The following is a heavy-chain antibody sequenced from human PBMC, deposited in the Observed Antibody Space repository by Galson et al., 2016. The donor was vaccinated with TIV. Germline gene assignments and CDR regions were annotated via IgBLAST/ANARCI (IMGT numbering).Heavy chain of an antibody. V-gene: IGHV1-24*01. CDR2: FDPEVFKT. CDR1: GDSLTDLV. CDR3: ATVAWFPGLSLDN. D-gene: IGHD2/OR15-2a*01. Sequence: SVKVSCKVSGDSLTDLVIHWVRQAPGKGLEWMGGFDPEVFKTVYPQKFQGRVTMTADTYRDTAYMELGSLRIEDTAVYYCATVAWFPGLSLDNWGQGTLVTVSS. J-gene: IGHJ4*02.